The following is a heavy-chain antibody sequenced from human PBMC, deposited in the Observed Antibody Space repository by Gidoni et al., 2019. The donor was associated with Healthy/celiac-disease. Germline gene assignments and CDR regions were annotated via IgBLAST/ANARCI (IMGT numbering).Heavy chain of an antibody. D-gene: IGHD6-19*01. J-gene: IGHJ4*02. CDR1: GFTFSSYG. CDR2: ISYDGSNK. V-gene: IGHV3-30*18. CDR3: AKGPVAGTGY. Sequence: QLQLGESGGGVVQPGRPLRRSCAASGFTFSSYGMHWVRQAPGKGLEWVAVISYDGSNKCYADSVKGRFTISRDNSKNTLYLQMNSLRAEDTAVYYCAKGPVAGTGYWGQGTLVTVSS.